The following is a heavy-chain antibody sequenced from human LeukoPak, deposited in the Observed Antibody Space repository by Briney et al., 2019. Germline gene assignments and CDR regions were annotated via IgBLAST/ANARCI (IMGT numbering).Heavy chain of an antibody. D-gene: IGHD5-18*01. V-gene: IGHV3-48*01. CDR2: ISCSSSAI. J-gene: IGHJ5*02. CDR3: ARKGLELWSQAATGDYNWFDP. CDR1: GFTFSSYS. Sequence: GGSLRLSCAASGFTFSSYSMNWVRQAPGKGLEWVSYISCSSSAIYYADSVKGRFTISRDNAKNSLYLQMNSLRAEDTAVYYCARKGLELWSQAATGDYNWFDPWGQGTLVTVSS.